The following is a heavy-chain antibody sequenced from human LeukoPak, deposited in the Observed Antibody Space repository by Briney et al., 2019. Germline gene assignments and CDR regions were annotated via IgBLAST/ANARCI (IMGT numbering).Heavy chain of an antibody. J-gene: IGHJ4*02. CDR1: GFTFSSYA. Sequence: PGGSLRLSRAASGFTFSSYAMHWVRQAPGKGLEWVAVISYDGSNKYYADSVKGRFTISRDNSKNTLYLQMNSLRAEDTAVYYCARDFLAAMVSVVDYWGQGTLVTVSS. CDR3: ARDFLAAMVSVVDY. CDR2: ISYDGSNK. V-gene: IGHV3-30-3*01. D-gene: IGHD5-18*01.